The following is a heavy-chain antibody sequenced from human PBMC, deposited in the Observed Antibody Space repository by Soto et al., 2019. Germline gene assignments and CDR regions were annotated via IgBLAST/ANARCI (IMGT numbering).Heavy chain of an antibody. CDR1: GFTFHTYW. J-gene: IGHJ4*02. Sequence: PGGSLRLSCVVSGFTFHTYWMNWVRQAPGKGLEWVANIKQDGSEEYYLDSVKGRFTISRDNAKNSLYLQMNSLRAEDTAVYFCASDRAYYFFDYRGQRAPVTVSS. D-gene: IGHD3-10*01. CDR2: IKQDGSEE. V-gene: IGHV3-7*01. CDR3: ASDRAYYFFDY.